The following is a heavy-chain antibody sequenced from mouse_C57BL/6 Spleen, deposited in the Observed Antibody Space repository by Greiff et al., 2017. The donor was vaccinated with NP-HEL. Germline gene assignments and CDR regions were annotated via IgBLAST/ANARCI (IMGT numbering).Heavy chain of an antibody. CDR1: GFTFTDYY. V-gene: IGHV7-3*01. CDR3: ARYINDGYFFDY. Sequence: EVQRVESGGGLVQPGGSLSLSCAASGFTFTDYYMSWVRQPPGKALEWLGFIRNKANGYTTEYSASVKGRFTISRDNSQSILYLQMNALRAEDSATDYWARYINDGYFFDYWGQGTTLTVSS. CDR2: IRNKANGYTT. J-gene: IGHJ2*01. D-gene: IGHD2-3*01.